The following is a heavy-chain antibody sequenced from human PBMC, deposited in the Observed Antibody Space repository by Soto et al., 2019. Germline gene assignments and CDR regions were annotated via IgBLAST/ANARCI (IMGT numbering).Heavy chain of an antibody. Sequence: VKVSCKASGYTFTSYYMHWVRQAPGQGLEWMGIINPSGGSTSYAQKFQGRVTMTRDTSTSTVYMGLSSLRSEDTAVYYCARDLRSHSSWYVFVGRGFDYWGQGTLVTVSS. J-gene: IGHJ4*02. CDR1: GYTFTSYY. V-gene: IGHV1-46*01. D-gene: IGHD6-13*01. CDR2: INPSGGST. CDR3: ARDLRSHSSWYVFVGRGFDY.